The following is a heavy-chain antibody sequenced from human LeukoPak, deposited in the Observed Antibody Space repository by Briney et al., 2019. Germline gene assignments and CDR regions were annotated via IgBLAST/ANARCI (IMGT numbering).Heavy chain of an antibody. CDR3: ARGGSCNSASGGDCSHLLIA. D-gene: IGHD2-21*02. V-gene: IGHV1-46*01. CDR1: GYTFTSYS. Sequence: ASVKVSCKASGYTFTSYSMHWVRQAPGQGLEWMGIINPSGGSTTYAQKFQGRVTMTRDTSTSTVYMELSSLRSEDTAVYYCARGGSCNSASGGDCSHLLIAWGQGTLVTVSS. CDR2: INPSGGST. J-gene: IGHJ5*02.